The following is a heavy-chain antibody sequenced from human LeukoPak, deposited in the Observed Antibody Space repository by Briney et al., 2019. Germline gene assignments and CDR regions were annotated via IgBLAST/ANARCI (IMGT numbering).Heavy chain of an antibody. CDR3: ARGSSGWENDAFDI. V-gene: IGHV4-59*01. J-gene: IGHJ3*02. D-gene: IGHD6-19*01. CDR1: GGSISSYY. CDR2: IYYSGNT. Sequence: TASETLSLTCTVSGGSISSYYWSWIRQPPGKGLEWIGYIYYSGNTSYNASLKSQVTISVDTSKNQFSLKLSSVTAADTAVYYCARGSSGWENDAFDIWGQGTMVTVSS.